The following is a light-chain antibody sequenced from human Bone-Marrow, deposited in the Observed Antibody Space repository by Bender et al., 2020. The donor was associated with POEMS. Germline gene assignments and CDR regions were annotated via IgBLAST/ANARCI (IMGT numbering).Light chain of an antibody. CDR2: EVD. V-gene: IGLV2-8*01. CDR3: CTYAGSNDVI. J-gene: IGLJ2*01. CDR1: SSDVGGYNF. Sequence: QSALTQPPSASGSPGQSVTISCTGTSSDVGGYNFVSWYQHHPGKAPKLLISEVDKRPSGLPDRFSGSESGNTASLTVSGLQADDEADYYCCTYAGSNDVIFGGGTELTLL.